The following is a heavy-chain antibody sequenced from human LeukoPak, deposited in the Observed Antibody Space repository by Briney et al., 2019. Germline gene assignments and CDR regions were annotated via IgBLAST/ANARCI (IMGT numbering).Heavy chain of an antibody. Sequence: GGSLRLSCAASGFTFSSYGMPWVRQAPGKGLEWVAVISYDGSNKYYADSVKGRFTISRDNSKNTLYLQMNSLRAEDTAVYYCAKMNSGDYDYWGQGTLVTVSS. CDR2: ISYDGSNK. D-gene: IGHD4-17*01. J-gene: IGHJ4*02. CDR1: GFTFSSYG. V-gene: IGHV3-30*18. CDR3: AKMNSGDYDY.